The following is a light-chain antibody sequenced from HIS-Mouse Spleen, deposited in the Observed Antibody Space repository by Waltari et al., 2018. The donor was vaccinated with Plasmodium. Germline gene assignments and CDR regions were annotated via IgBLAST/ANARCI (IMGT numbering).Light chain of an antibody. Sequence: DIQMTQSPSSLSASVGDRVTITCRASQSISSYLNWYQQKPGKAPKLLIYAASSLQSGVPSRFSGSGSGTDFTLTSSSLQPEDFATYNGQQSYSTWTFGQGTKVEIK. V-gene: IGKV1-39*01. J-gene: IGKJ1*01. CDR2: AAS. CDR3: QQSYSTWT. CDR1: QSISSY.